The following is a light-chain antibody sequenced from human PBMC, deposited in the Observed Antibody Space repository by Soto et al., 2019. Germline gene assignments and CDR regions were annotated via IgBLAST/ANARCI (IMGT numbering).Light chain of an antibody. V-gene: IGLV1-44*01. J-gene: IGLJ2*01. CDR2: NND. CDR1: SSSIGSNT. Sequence: QSVLTQPPSASGTPGQRVPISCSGSSSSIGSNTVNWYQQLPGTAPKLLIYNNDQRPSGVPDRFSGSKSGTSASLAISGLQSEDEADYYCAAWDDSLNGVVFGGGTKVTVL. CDR3: AAWDDSLNGVV.